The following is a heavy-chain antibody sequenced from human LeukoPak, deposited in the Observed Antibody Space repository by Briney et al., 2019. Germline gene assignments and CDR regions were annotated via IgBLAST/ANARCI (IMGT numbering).Heavy chain of an antibody. D-gene: IGHD1-14*01. V-gene: IGHV1-69*04. J-gene: IGHJ4*02. CDR2: IMPVLAVP. Sequence: SVKVSCKASGDTVSTYAIAWVRQAPGQGLEWMGRIMPVLAVPAYAQKFQGRVTITADKSTSTAYMELSSLTSEDTAIYYCARDRPRYSITMLDYWGQGTLVTVSS. CDR1: GDTVSTYA. CDR3: ARDRPRYSITMLDY.